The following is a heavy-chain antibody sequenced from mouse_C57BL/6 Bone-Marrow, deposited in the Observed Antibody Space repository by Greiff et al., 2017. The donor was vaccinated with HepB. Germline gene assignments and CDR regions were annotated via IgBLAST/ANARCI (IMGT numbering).Heavy chain of an antibody. CDR1: GYTFTSYW. D-gene: IGHD1-1*01. CDR3: ATYGSSYVNYFDY. Sequence: QVQLQQPGAELVKPGASVKMSCKASGYTFTSYWITWVKQRPGQGLEWIGDIYPGSGSTNYNEKFKSKATLTVGTSSSTAYMQLSSLTSEDSAVYYCATYGSSYVNYFDYWGQGTTLTVSS. J-gene: IGHJ2*01. CDR2: IYPGSGST. V-gene: IGHV1-55*01.